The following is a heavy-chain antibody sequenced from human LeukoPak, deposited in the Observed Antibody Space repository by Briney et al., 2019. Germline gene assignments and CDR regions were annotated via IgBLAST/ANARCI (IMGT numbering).Heavy chain of an antibody. D-gene: IGHD3-16*01. Sequence: GGSLRLSCAASGFTFSSYWMSWVRQAPGKGLDWVANIKQDGSEKYYVDSVKGRFTISRDNAKNSLYLQMNSLRAEDTAVYYCALITTCRAFDYWGQGTLVTVSS. V-gene: IGHV3-7*01. CDR2: IKQDGSEK. J-gene: IGHJ4*02. CDR1: GFTFSSYW. CDR3: ALITTCRAFDY.